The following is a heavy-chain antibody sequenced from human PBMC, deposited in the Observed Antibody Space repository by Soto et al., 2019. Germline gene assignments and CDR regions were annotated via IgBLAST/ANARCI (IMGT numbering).Heavy chain of an antibody. CDR1: GYTFTSYG. J-gene: IGHJ6*02. D-gene: IGHD2-15*01. CDR3: ARGEGLLTIYGMDV. V-gene: IGHV1-18*01. Sequence: GASVKVSCKASGYTFTSYGISWVRQAPGQGLEWMGWISAYNGNTNYAQKLQGRVTMTTDTSASTAYMELRSLRSDDTAVYYCARGEGLLTIYGMDVWGQGTTVTVSS. CDR2: ISAYNGNT.